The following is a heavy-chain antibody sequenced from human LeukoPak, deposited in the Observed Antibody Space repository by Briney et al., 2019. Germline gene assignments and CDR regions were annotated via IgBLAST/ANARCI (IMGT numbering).Heavy chain of an antibody. J-gene: IGHJ4*02. D-gene: IGHD6-13*01. Sequence: PSETLSLTCTVSGDSISSYYWSWIRQPPGKGLEWIGYIYFSGSTNYNPSLKSRVTISVDTSKNQFSLKLSSVTAADTAVYYCARPHSSSWYEFDYWGQGTLVTVSS. CDR2: IYFSGST. CDR3: ARPHSSSWYEFDY. CDR1: GDSISSYY. V-gene: IGHV4-59*08.